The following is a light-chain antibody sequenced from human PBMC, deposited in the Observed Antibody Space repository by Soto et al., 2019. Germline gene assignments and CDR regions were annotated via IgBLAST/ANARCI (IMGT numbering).Light chain of an antibody. Sequence: QSVLTQPASVSGSPGQSITISCTGTTSDIAGYNYVSWYQQYPGKAPKLMIYEVINRSSGVSHRFSGSKSANSASLTISGLHAEDEADYYCSSYTTTDSYVFGTGTKLTVL. V-gene: IGLV2-14*01. CDR3: SSYTTTDSYV. CDR1: TSDIAGYNY. J-gene: IGLJ1*01. CDR2: EVI.